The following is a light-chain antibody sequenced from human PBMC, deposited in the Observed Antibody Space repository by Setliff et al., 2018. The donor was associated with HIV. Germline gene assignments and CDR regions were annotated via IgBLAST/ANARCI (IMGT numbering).Light chain of an antibody. Sequence: QSVLTQPASVSGSPGQSITISCTGTSSDVGGYNYASWYQQHPGKAPKLIIYEVRNRPSGVSNRFSGSKSGNTASLTISGLQTEDEGDYYCSSYAITNTLPFGTGTKV. CDR3: SSYAITNTLP. CDR2: EVR. J-gene: IGLJ1*01. V-gene: IGLV2-14*01. CDR1: SSDVGGYNY.